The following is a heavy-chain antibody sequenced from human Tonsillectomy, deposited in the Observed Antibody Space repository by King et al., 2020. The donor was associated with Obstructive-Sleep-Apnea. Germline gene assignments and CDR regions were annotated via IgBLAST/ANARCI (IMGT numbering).Heavy chain of an antibody. V-gene: IGHV1-46*01. Sequence: QVQLVESGAEVKEPGASVKVSCRASGYTFTNYYMHWVRQAPGQGLEWMGMINPNGGSTSCAQKFQGRVTMTRDTSTSTVYMELSSLGSDDTAVYYCARGCLVAASFDYWGQGTLVTVSS. J-gene: IGHJ4*02. CDR2: INPNGGST. CDR1: GYTFTNYY. CDR3: ARGCLVAASFDY. D-gene: IGHD2-15*01.